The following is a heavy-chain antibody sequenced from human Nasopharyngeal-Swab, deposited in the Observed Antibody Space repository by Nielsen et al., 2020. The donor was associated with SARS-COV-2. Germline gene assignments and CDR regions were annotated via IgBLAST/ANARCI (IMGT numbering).Heavy chain of an antibody. V-gene: IGHV4-59*01. D-gene: IGHD6-6*01. CDR2: IYYSGNT. Sequence: WIRQPPGKGPEWMGYIYYSGNTNYNPSLKSRLTISVDTSKNQFSLRLISVTAADTAVYYCAREDASPTAFFDSWGQGMLVTVSS. CDR3: AREDASPTAFFDS. J-gene: IGHJ4*02.